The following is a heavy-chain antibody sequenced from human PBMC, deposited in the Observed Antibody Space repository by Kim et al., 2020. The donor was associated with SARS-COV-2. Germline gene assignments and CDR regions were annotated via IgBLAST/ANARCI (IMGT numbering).Heavy chain of an antibody. Sequence: GGSLRLSCAASGFTFSSYSMNWVRQAPGKGLEWVSSISSSSSYIYYADSVKGRFTISRDNAKNSLYLQMNSLRAEDTAVYYCARPTSPPYYYDSSGYNYYFDYWGQGTLVTVSS. V-gene: IGHV3-21*01. CDR2: ISSSSSYI. CDR3: ARPTSPPYYYDSSGYNYYFDY. J-gene: IGHJ4*02. D-gene: IGHD3-22*01. CDR1: GFTFSSYS.